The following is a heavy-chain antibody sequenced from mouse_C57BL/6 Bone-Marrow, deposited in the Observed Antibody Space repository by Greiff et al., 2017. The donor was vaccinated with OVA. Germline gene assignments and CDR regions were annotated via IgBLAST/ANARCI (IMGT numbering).Heavy chain of an antibody. CDR3: ARRTTGPHYYAMDY. CDR2: IYPGSGST. Sequence: VQLQQPGAELVKPGASVKMSCKASGYTFTSYWITWVKQRPGQGLEWIGEIYPGSGSTNYNEKFKSKATLTVDTSSSTAYMQLSSLTSEDSAVYYCARRTTGPHYYAMDYWGQGTSVTVSS. V-gene: IGHV1-55*01. CDR1: GYTFTSYW. J-gene: IGHJ4*01. D-gene: IGHD2-13*01.